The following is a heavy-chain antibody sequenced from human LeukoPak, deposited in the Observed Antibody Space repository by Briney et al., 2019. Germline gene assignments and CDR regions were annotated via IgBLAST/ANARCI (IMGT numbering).Heavy chain of an antibody. Sequence: SQTLSLTCAISGDSFTSNSAAWNWISQSPSRGLEWLVRTYYRSKWYNDYAVSVKSRITINPDPSKNQFSLQLNSVTPEDTAVYYCARVEVAVAVYDYWGQGTLVTVSS. J-gene: IGHJ4*02. V-gene: IGHV6-1*01. D-gene: IGHD6-19*01. CDR1: GDSFTSNSAA. CDR3: ARVEVAVAVYDY. CDR2: TYYRSKWYN.